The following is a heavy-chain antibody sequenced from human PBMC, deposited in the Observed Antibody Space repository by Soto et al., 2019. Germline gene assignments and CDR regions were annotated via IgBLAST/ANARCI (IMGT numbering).Heavy chain of an antibody. D-gene: IGHD6-13*01. CDR2: INTYTGNT. J-gene: IGHJ3*02. CDR3: TTDLLYSTRATARFHI. Sequence: VRLVQSGVEVKKPGASVKVSCKASGYTFTNYGISWVRQAPGQGLEWMGLINTYTGNTNYAQKAQGRVTMTTETATSTAYKDLRSLRPDDTAVYYGTTDLLYSTRATARFHIWRQGTMLTVSS. V-gene: IGHV1-18*01. CDR1: GYTFTNYG.